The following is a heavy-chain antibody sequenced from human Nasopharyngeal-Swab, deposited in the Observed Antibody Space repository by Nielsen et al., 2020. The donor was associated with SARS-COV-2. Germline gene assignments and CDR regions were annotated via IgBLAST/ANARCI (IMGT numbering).Heavy chain of an antibody. CDR2: INHSGST. V-gene: IGHV4-34*01. CDR3: ATHDYGGLEGWAWFDP. Sequence: SETLSLTCAVYGGSFSGYYWSWIRQPPGKGLEWIGEINHSGSTNYNPSLKSRVTISVDTSKNQFSLKLSSVTAADTAVYYCATHDYGGLEGWAWFDPWGQGTLVTVSS. D-gene: IGHD4-23*01. CDR1: GGSFSGYY. J-gene: IGHJ5*02.